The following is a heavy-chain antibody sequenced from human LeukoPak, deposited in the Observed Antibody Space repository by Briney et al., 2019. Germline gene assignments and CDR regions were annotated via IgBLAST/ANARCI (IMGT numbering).Heavy chain of an antibody. CDR2: TWYDGSNK. D-gene: IGHD6-6*01. J-gene: IGHJ4*02. CDR1: GFTFTNYG. CDR3: ARDPPSAYTSPWFYFDY. V-gene: IGHV3-33*01. Sequence: GRSLRLSCAASGFTFTNYGMHWVREAPGKGLECVAVTWYDGSNKYYADSVKGRFTISRDNSKNTLYLQMNSLRAEDKAVYYCARDPPSAYTSPWFYFDYWGQGTLVTVSS.